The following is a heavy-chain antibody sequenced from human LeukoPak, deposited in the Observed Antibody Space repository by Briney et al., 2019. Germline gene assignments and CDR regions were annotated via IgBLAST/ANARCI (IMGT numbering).Heavy chain of an antibody. V-gene: IGHV4-61*08. J-gene: IGHJ1*01. CDR1: GGSISSGDYY. D-gene: IGHD4-17*01. CDR2: IYYSGST. CDR3: ARGTVTTGPYFQH. Sequence: SQTLSLTCTVSGGSISSGDYYWSWIRQPPGKGLEWIGYIYYSGSTNYNPSLKSRVTISVDTSKNQFSLKLSSVTAADTAVYYCARGTVTTGPYFQHWGQGTLVTVSS.